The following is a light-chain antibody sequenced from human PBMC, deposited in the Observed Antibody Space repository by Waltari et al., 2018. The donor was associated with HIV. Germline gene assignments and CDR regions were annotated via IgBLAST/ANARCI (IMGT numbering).Light chain of an antibody. CDR3: GTWDTTLTDVI. V-gene: IGLV1-51*02. J-gene: IGLJ2*01. CDR1: SSNIGNNF. Sequence: QSVLTQPPSVSAAPGQKVTISCSGSSSNIGNNFVSWYQKSPGTPPKPLSYENNKRPSGIPDRFSGSKSDTSATLGITGLQTGDEADYYCGTWDTTLTDVIFGGGTRLTVL. CDR2: ENN.